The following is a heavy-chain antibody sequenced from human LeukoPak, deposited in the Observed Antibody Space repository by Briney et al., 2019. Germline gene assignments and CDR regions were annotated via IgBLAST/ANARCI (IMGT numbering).Heavy chain of an antibody. J-gene: IGHJ4*02. Sequence: GGPLRLPWPPSELTLSKYWLTWFRQAPGRGLEGWANINQDESESNYVDSVKGRFTISRDNAKTSLYLQMNSLKDEDTAVYHCVSRGCTADACFLSSFNCFDHWGQGSLVTVSS. V-gene: IGHV3-7*03. D-gene: IGHD2-21*02. CDR3: VSRGCTADACFLSSFNCFDH. CDR1: ELTLSKYW. CDR2: INQDESES.